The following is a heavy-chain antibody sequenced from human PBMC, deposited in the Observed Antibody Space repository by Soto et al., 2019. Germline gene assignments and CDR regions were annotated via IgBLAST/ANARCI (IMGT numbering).Heavy chain of an antibody. CDR1: GFTFGSYW. J-gene: IGHJ4*02. V-gene: IGHV3-7*01. Sequence: GGSLRLSCAVSGFTFGSYWMNWVRLIPGKGLEWGAYIKPDGSATYYVDSVKRRFTISRDNAKNSLYLPMDNLRVEDPSVYKYATLRQLWTPEFDDCGRGTLLTGSS. CDR3: ATLRQLWTPEFDD. D-gene: IGHD1-1*01. CDR2: IKPDGSAT.